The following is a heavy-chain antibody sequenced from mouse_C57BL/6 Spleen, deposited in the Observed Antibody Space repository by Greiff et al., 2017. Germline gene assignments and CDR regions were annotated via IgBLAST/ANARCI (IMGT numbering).Heavy chain of an antibody. J-gene: IGHJ4*01. CDR1: GFTFTDYY. Sequence: EVQRVESGGGLVQPGGSLSLSCAASGFTFTDYYMSWVRQPPGKALEWLGFIRNKANGYTTEYSASVKGRFTISRDNSQSILYLQMNALRAEDSATYYCARYNSYGSSLYAMDYWGQGTSVTVSS. V-gene: IGHV7-3*01. CDR3: ARYNSYGSSLYAMDY. CDR2: IRNKANGYTT. D-gene: IGHD1-1*01.